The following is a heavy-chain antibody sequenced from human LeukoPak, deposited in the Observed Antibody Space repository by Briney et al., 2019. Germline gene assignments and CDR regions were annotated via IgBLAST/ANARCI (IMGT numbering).Heavy chain of an antibody. CDR1: GGSFSGYY. Sequence: SETLSLTCAVYGGSFSGYYWSWIRQPPGKGLEWIGEGSDVGGTKYNPSLKSRVTISADTSKNQFSLKLSSVTAADTAVYYCARAREFSSSSGRAYYFDYWGQGTLVTVSS. D-gene: IGHD6-6*01. J-gene: IGHJ4*02. CDR2: GSDVGGT. V-gene: IGHV4-34*01. CDR3: ARAREFSSSSGRAYYFDY.